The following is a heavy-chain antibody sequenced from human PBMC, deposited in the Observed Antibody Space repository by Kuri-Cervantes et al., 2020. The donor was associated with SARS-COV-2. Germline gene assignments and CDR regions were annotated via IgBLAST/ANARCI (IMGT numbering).Heavy chain of an antibody. J-gene: IGHJ6*03. CDR1: GGSCSGYY. CDR3: ARSMGNFWSGYYAAYYYYYMDV. CDR2: INHSGST. V-gene: IGHV4-34*01. D-gene: IGHD3-3*01. Sequence: GSLRLCCAVYGGSCSGYYWSRSRQPPGKGLEWIGEINHSGSTNYNPSLKSRVTISVDTSKNQFSLKLSPVTAADTAVYYCARSMGNFWSGYYAAYYYYYMDVWGKGTTVTVSS.